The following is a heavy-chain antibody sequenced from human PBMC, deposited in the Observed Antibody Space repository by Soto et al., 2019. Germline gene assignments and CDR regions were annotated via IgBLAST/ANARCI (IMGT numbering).Heavy chain of an antibody. CDR1: CGSNSGYY. CDR3: ARYRHRSGWTYFDY. J-gene: IGHJ4*02. CDR2: MYDTGSA. D-gene: IGHD6-19*01. Sequence: SETLSLTCTVSCGSNSGYYWSWVRQPSGKGLEWLGRMYDTGSANYNPSLKSRVTMSIATSKNQLSLKLTSVTAADTAVYYCARYRHRSGWTYFDYWGQGSLVT. V-gene: IGHV4-4*07.